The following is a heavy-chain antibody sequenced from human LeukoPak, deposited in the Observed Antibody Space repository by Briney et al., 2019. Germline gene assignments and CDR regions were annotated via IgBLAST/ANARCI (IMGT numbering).Heavy chain of an antibody. CDR3: ARGGDGIAAAGDNWFDP. CDR1: GFTFSSYW. Sequence: GGSLRLSCTASGFTFSSYWMHWVRQAPGKGLVWVSRINSDGSGAHYADSVKGRFTISRDNDKNTLYLQMNSLRVEDTAMYYCARGGDGIAAAGDNWFDPWGQGTLVTVSS. J-gene: IGHJ5*02. D-gene: IGHD6-25*01. V-gene: IGHV3-74*01. CDR2: INSDGSGA.